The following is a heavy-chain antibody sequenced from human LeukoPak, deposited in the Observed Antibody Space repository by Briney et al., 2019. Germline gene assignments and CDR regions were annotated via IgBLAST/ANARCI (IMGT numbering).Heavy chain of an antibody. CDR3: ARVAAATTNPRFDF. CDR2: IGYTGDT. J-gene: IGHJ4*02. V-gene: IGHV4-31*03. D-gene: IGHD1-1*01. CDR1: GDSISSGAYY. Sequence: SETLSLTCTVSGDSISSGAYYWSWVRQLPEKGLDWIGYIGYTGDTYYNPSLRSRATISKDTSKTQFSLRLNSLTAADTAVYYCARVAAATTNPRFDFWGQGTLVTVSS.